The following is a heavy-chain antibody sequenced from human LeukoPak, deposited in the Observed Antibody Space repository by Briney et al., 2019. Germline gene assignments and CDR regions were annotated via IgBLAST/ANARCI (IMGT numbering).Heavy chain of an antibody. V-gene: IGHV3-30*02. CDR1: GFTFSSYG. CDR3: AKDRVRYCSSTSCFFFDY. D-gene: IGHD2-2*01. CDR2: IRYDGSNK. Sequence: GGSLRLSCAASGFTFSSYGMHWVRQAPGKGLEWVAFIRYDGSNKYYADSVKGRFTISRDNSKNTPYLQMNSLRAEDTAVYYCAKDRVRYCSSTSCFFFDYWGQGTLVTVSS. J-gene: IGHJ4*02.